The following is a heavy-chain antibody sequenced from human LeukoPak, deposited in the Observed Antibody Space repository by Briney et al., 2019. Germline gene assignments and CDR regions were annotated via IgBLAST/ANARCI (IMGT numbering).Heavy chain of an antibody. Sequence: KTSETLSLTCTVSGGSISSYYWSWIQQPPGKGLEWIGYIYYSGSTNYNPSLKSRVTISVDTSKNQFSLKLSSVTAADPAVYYCAREGEMATSAFDYWGQGTLVTVSS. CDR3: AREGEMATSAFDY. V-gene: IGHV4-59*01. CDR1: GGSISSYY. CDR2: IYYSGST. J-gene: IGHJ4*02. D-gene: IGHD5-24*01.